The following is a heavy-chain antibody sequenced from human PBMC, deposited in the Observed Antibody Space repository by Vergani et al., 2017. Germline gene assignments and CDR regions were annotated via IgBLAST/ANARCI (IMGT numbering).Heavy chain of an antibody. D-gene: IGHD6-19*01. CDR3: ARVKWLANFDY. CDR2: ISYDGSNK. J-gene: IGHJ4*02. V-gene: IGHV3-30*03. CDR1: GFTFSSYG. Sequence: QVQLVESGGGVVQPGRSLRLSCAASGFTFSSYGMHWVRQAPGKGLEWVAVISYDGSNKYYVDSVKGRFTISRDNAKNSLYLQMNSLRAEDTAVYYCARVKWLANFDYWGQGTLVTVSS.